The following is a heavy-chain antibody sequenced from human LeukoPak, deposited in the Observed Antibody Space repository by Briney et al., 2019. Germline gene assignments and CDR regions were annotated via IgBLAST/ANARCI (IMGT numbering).Heavy chain of an antibody. Sequence: SETLSLTCTVSGGSISSSSYYWGWIRQPPGKGLEWIGSIYYSGSTYYNPSLKSRVTISVDTSKNQFSLKLSSVTAADTAVYXXXXXXXFLEWFHDYWGQGTLVTVSS. D-gene: IGHD3-3*01. J-gene: IGHJ4*02. CDR3: XXXXXFLEWFHDY. V-gene: IGHV4-39*01. CDR2: IYYSGST. CDR1: GGSISSSSYY.